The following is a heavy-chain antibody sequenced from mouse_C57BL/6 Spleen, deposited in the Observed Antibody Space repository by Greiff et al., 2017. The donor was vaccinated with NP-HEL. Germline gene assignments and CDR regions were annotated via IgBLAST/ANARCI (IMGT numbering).Heavy chain of an antibody. J-gene: IGHJ2*01. CDR3: ATNWDYFDD. CDR1: GYTFTSYM. Sequence: VQLQQSGAELARPGASVKMSCKASGYTFTSYMMHWVKQRPGQGLEWIGYINPSSGYTKYNQKFKDKATLTADKSSSTAYMQLSSLTSEDSAVYYCATNWDYFDDWGQGTTLTVSS. CDR2: INPSSGYT. V-gene: IGHV1-4*01. D-gene: IGHD4-1*01.